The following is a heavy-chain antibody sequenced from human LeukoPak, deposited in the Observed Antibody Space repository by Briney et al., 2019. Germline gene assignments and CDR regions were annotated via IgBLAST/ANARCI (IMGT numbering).Heavy chain of an antibody. Sequence: PSETLSLTCSVSGGSISSNIHYWAWIRQPPGKGLEWIGSIFYSGGTYYNASVKSRVTTSVDTSKNQFSLKLSSVTAADTAVYYCARDGIEVAGTGYFDHWDHGTLVTVSS. CDR2: IFYSGGT. CDR1: GGSISSNIHY. CDR3: ARDGIEVAGTGYFDH. D-gene: IGHD6-13*01. J-gene: IGHJ4*01. V-gene: IGHV4-39*02.